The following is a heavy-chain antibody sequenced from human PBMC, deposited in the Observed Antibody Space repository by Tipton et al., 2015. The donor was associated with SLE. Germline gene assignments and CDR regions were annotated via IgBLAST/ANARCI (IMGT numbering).Heavy chain of an antibody. Sequence: LRLSCAASGFTFSDYYMSWIRQAPGKGLEWVSYISSSGSTIYYADSVKGRFTISRDNAKNSLYLQMNSLRAEDTAVYYCARDLSRTTMVRMGGYFDLWGRGTLVTVSS. V-gene: IGHV3-11*01. D-gene: IGHD4-23*01. CDR2: ISSSGSTI. CDR3: ARDLSRTTMVRMGGYFDL. J-gene: IGHJ2*01. CDR1: GFTFSDYY.